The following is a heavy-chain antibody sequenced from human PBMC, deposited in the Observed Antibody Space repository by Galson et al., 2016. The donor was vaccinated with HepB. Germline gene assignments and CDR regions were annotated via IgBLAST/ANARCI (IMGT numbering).Heavy chain of an antibody. V-gene: IGHV3-11*03. Sequence: SLRLSCAASGFSFNDYMSWIRQAPGKGPEWLSYISYGSSYTYYADSVKGRFTISRDNAKKSLYLQMNSLRPADTAVYYCARNRPCGSFCSEAFEIWGPGTMVTVSS. CDR3: ARNRPCGSFCSEAFEI. CDR1: GFSFNDY. CDR2: ISYGSSYT. D-gene: IGHD6-25*01. J-gene: IGHJ3*02.